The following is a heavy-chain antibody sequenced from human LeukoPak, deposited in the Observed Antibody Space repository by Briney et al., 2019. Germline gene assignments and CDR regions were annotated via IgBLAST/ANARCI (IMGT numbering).Heavy chain of an antibody. CDR1: GFTFSSYW. CDR3: AKDSKIVGATFRSYHYMDV. Sequence: GGSLRLSCAASGFTFSSYWMHWVRQAPGKGLVWVSRISNDGGNTSYADSVKGRFTISRDNSKNTLYLQMNSLRAEDTAVYYCAKDSKIVGATFRSYHYMDVWGKGTAVTVSS. D-gene: IGHD1-26*01. V-gene: IGHV3-74*01. J-gene: IGHJ6*03. CDR2: ISNDGGNT.